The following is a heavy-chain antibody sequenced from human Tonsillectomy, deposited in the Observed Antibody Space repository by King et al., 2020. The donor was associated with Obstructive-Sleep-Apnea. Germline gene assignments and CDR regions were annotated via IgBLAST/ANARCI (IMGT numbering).Heavy chain of an antibody. V-gene: IGHV2-70*01. CDR1: GFSPSTAGMC. J-gene: IGHJ6*02. Sequence: TLKESGPALVKPTQTLTLTCTFSGFSPSTAGMCVSWIRQPPGKALEWLALIDWDDDKYYSTSLKTRLTISKDTSKNPVVLTMPNMDPVDTAPDYCARTLFNRLAGGYYYGMDVWGQGTTVTVSS. D-gene: IGHD6-13*01. CDR2: IDWDDDK. CDR3: ARTLFNRLAGGYYYGMDV.